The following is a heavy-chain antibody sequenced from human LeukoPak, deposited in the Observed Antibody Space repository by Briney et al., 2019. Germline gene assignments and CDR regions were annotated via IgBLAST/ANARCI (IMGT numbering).Heavy chain of an antibody. CDR1: GVSISSSGSF. D-gene: IGHD3-9*01. V-gene: IGHV4-39*07. Sequence: SETLSLTCTVSGVSISSSGSFWAWIRQPPGKGLDWIGTISYAGSPNYNPSLNSRVTMSSDTSSNQFSLRLSSVTDADTAMYYCARVMAVLRYGADYWGQGSLVTVSS. CDR3: ARVMAVLRYGADY. CDR2: ISYAGSP. J-gene: IGHJ4*02.